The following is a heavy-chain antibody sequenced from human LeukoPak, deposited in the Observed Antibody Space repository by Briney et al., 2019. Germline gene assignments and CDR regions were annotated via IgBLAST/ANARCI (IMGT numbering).Heavy chain of an antibody. CDR1: GFTFSSYA. CDR2: ISGSGGST. CDR3: AKAHSSGWYGGACFDY. D-gene: IGHD6-19*01. V-gene: IGHV3-23*01. J-gene: IGHJ4*02. Sequence: GGSLRLSCAASGFTFSSYAMSWVRQAPGKGLEWVSAISGSGGSTYYADSVKGRFTISRDNSKNTLYLQMNSLRAEDTAVYYCAKAHSSGWYGGACFDYWGQGTLVTVSS.